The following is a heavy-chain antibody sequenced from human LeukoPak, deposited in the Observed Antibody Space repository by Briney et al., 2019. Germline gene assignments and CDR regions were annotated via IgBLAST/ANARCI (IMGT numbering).Heavy chain of an antibody. D-gene: IGHD3-22*01. CDR1: GLTFSSYW. CDR3: ARDISGYYYY. Sequence: PGGSLRLSCAASGLTFSSYWMSWVRQAPGKGLEWVVNIKQDGSEKYYVDSVKGRFTISRDNAKNSLYLQMNSLRAEDTAVYYCARDISGYYYYWGQGTLVTVSS. J-gene: IGHJ4*02. CDR2: IKQDGSEK. V-gene: IGHV3-7*01.